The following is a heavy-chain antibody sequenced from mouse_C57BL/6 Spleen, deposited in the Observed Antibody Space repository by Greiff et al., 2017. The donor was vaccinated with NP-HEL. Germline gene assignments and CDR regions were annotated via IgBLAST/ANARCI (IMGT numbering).Heavy chain of an antibody. CDR3: ARGGKERFAY. V-gene: IGHV1-64*01. CDR1: GYTFTSSW. J-gene: IGHJ3*01. CDR2: IHPNSGST. Sequence: QVQLKQPGAELVKPGASVKLSCKASGYTFTSSWMHWVKQRPGQGLEWIGMIHPNSGSTNYNEKFKSKATLTVDKSSSTAYMQLSSLTSEDSAVYYCARGGKERFAYWGQGTLVTVSA.